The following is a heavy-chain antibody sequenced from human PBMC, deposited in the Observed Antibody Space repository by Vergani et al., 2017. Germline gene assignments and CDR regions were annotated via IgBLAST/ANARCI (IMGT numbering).Heavy chain of an antibody. D-gene: IGHD2-8*01. CDR3: ARDSGGYCTNGVCYSPDRAFEY. V-gene: IGHV1-18*01. J-gene: IGHJ4*02. CDR1: GYTFTSYG. CDR2: ISAYNGNT. Sequence: VSCKASGYTFTSYGISWVRQAPGQGLEWMGWISAYNGNTNYAQKLQGRVTMTTDTSTSTAYMELRSLRSDDTAVYYCARDSGGYCTNGVCYSPDRAFEYWGQGTLVTVSS.